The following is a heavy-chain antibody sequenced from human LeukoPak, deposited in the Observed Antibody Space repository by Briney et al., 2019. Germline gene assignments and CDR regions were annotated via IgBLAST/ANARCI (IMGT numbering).Heavy chain of an antibody. CDR2: IYYSGTT. V-gene: IGHV4-39*01. Sequence: SETLSLTCTVSGGSISGSGYYWAWIRQPPEKGLEWIGSIYYSGTTYFNPSLKSRITISIDTSKNQFSLKLTSVTAADTAVYYCATGPPLGPGFWGQGTLVTVSS. CDR3: ATGPPLGPGF. D-gene: IGHD7-27*01. CDR1: GGSISGSGYY. J-gene: IGHJ4*02.